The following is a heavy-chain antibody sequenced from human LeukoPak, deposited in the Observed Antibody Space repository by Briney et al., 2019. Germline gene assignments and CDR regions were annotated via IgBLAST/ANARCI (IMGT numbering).Heavy chain of an antibody. J-gene: IGHJ4*02. CDR1: GGSFSGYY. CDR2: INHSGST. CDR3: AKHEYGDLKDFDY. Sequence: SETLSLTCAVYGGSFSGYYWSWIRQPPGKGLEWIGEINHSGSTNYNPSLKSRVTISVDTSKNQFSLKLSSVTAADTAVYYCAKHEYGDLKDFDYWGQGTLATVSS. D-gene: IGHD4-17*01. V-gene: IGHV4-34*01.